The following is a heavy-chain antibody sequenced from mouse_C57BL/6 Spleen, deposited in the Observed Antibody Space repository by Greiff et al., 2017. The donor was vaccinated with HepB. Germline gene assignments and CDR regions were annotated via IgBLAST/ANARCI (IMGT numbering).Heavy chain of an antibody. CDR2: INPSNGGT. Sequence: QVHVKQPGTELVKPGASVKLSCKASGYTFTSYWMHWVKQRPGQGLEWIGNINPSNGGTNYNEKFKSKATLTVDKSSSTAYMQLSSLTSEDSAVYYCARRYYGSSYYFDYWGQGTTLTVSS. CDR1: GYTFTSYW. CDR3: ARRYYGSSYYFDY. D-gene: IGHD1-1*01. J-gene: IGHJ2*01. V-gene: IGHV1-53*01.